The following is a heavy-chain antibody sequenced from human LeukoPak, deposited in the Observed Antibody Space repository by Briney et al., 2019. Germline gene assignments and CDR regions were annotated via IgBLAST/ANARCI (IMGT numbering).Heavy chain of an antibody. J-gene: IGHJ4*02. D-gene: IGHD3-10*01. CDR3: ARAPLHGY. V-gene: IGHV4-34*01. Sequence: SETLSLTCAVYGGSFSGYYWSWIRQPPGKELEWIGEINHSGSTNYNPSLKSRVTISVDTSKNQFSLKLSSVTAADTAVYYCARAPLHGYWGQGTLVTVSS. CDR2: INHSGST. CDR1: GGSFSGYY.